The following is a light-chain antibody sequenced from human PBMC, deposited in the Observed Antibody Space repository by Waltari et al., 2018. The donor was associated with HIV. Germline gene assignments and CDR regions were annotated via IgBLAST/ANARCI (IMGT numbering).Light chain of an antibody. J-gene: IGKJ1*01. V-gene: IGKV1-8*01. CDR2: DVS. Sequence: AIRMTQSPSSISASIGDRVTITCRASQGFSKSLAWYQQKPGKAPKLLIYDVSNVQSGVPSRFSGSESGTDFSLTISCLQSEDFAIYYCQQYHSDPPTFGLGTKVEIK. CDR3: QQYHSDPPT. CDR1: QGFSKS.